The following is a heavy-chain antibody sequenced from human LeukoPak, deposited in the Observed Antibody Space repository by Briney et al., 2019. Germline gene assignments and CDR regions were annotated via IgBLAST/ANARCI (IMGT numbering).Heavy chain of an antibody. CDR1: GGSIINSNW. V-gene: IGHV4-4*02. D-gene: IGHD6-6*01. CDR2: IDHSGST. CDR3: AASIAARGVYFDY. J-gene: IGHJ4*02. Sequence: SETLSLTCAVSGGSIINSNWWSWVRQPPGKGLEWIGEIDHSGSTSYNPSLKSRVTMSVDRSQNQFSLRLSTVTAADTAVYYCAASIAARGVYFDYWGQGTLVTVSS.